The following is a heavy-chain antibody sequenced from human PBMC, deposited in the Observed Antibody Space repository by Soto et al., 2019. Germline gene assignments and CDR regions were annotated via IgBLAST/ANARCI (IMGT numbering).Heavy chain of an antibody. CDR1: GFTFSSYS. CDR3: ARGHLGARYFDWLLSEGYYFDY. D-gene: IGHD3-9*01. V-gene: IGHV3-48*02. CDR2: ISSSSSTI. Sequence: EVQLVESGGGLVQPGGSLRLSCAASGFTFSSYSMNWVRQAPGKGLEWVSYISSSSSTIYYADSVKGRFTISRDNAKNSRYLRMNRLRDEDTAVYSCARGHLGARYFDWLLSEGYYFDYWGQGTLVTVSS. J-gene: IGHJ4*02.